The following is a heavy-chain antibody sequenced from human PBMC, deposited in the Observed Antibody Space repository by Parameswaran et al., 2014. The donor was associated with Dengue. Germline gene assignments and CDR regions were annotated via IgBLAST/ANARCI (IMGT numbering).Heavy chain of an antibody. Sequence: VRQAPGKGLEWIGEINHSGSTNYNPSLKSRVTISVDTSKNQFSLKLSSVTAADTAVYYCARGPWEYSSSWYVRGIEAGYWGQGTLVTVSS. D-gene: IGHD6-13*01. CDR2: INHSGST. V-gene: IGHV4-34*01. CDR3: ARGPWEYSSSWYVRGIEAGY. J-gene: IGHJ4*02.